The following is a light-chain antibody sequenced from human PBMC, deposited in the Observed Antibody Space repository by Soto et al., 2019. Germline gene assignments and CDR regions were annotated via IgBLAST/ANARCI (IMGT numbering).Light chain of an antibody. V-gene: IGKV1-5*03. CDR3: QHYNSYSEA. Sequence: DIKMTQSPSTLSGSGGDRVTITCRAIQTISSWLAWYQQKPGKAPKLLIYKASTLKSGVPSRFSGSGSGTEFTLTISSLQPDDFAAYYCQHYNSYSEAFGQGTKVDI. J-gene: IGKJ1*01. CDR2: KAS. CDR1: QTISSW.